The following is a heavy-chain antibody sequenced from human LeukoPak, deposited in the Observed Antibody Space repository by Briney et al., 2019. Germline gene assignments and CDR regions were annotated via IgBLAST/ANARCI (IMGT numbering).Heavy chain of an antibody. D-gene: IGHD3-10*01. CDR1: GGSISNDY. J-gene: IGHJ4*02. CDR3: ARGGTYGSGRNQHTTLDY. V-gene: IGHV4-4*07. CDR2: VYPSGGT. Sequence: LETLSLTCTVSGGSISNDYWSWIRQAAGKELEWIGRVYPSGGTNYNPSLKSRVSISLDKSKKQFSLILNSVTAADTAVYYCARGGTYGSGRNQHTTLDYWGPGTLVTVSS.